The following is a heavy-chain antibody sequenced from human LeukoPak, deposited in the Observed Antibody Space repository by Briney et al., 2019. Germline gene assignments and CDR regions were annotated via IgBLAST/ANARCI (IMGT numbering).Heavy chain of an antibody. V-gene: IGHV1-69*13. J-gene: IGHJ4*02. Sequence: ASVKVSCKASGGTFSSYAISWVRQAPGQGLEWMGGIIPIFDTANYAQKFQGRVTITADESTSTAYMELSSLRAQDTAVYYCAKNRWGNSGFDYWGQGTLVTVSS. CDR2: IIPIFDTA. CDR1: GGTFSSYA. CDR3: AKNRWGNSGFDY. D-gene: IGHD3-10*01.